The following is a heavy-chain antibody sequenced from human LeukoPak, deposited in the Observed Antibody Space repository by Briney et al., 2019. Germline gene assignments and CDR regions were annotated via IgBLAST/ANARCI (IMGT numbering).Heavy chain of an antibody. J-gene: IGHJ4*02. CDR2: ISGYNGNT. D-gene: IGHD5-12*01. CDR3: ARSSLGTITAGPFDY. Sequence: GASVKVSCKASGYTFSSYGIAWVRQAPGQGLEWMGWISGYNGNTNYAQKLQGRVSMTTDTSTTTAYMELSSLTSDDTALYYCARSSLGTITAGPFDYWGQGTLVTVSS. CDR1: GYTFSSYG. V-gene: IGHV1-18*01.